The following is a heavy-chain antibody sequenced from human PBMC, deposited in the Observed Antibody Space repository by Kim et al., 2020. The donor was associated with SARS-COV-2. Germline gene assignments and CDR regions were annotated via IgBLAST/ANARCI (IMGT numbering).Heavy chain of an antibody. CDR1: GGSISSSSYY. J-gene: IGHJ5*02. CDR2: IYYSGST. CDR3: ARHGYSSAPFDP. V-gene: IGHV4-39*01. D-gene: IGHD6-19*01. Sequence: SETLSLTCTVSGGSISSSSYYWGWIRQPPGKGLEWIGSIYYSGSTYYNPSLKSRVTISVDTSKNQFSLKLSSVTAADTAVYYCARHGYSSAPFDPWGQGTLVTVSS.